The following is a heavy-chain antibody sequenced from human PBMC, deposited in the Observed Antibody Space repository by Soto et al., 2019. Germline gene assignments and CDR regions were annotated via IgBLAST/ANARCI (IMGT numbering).Heavy chain of an antibody. CDR2: ISYDGSNK. Sequence: PGGSLRLSCAASGFTFSSYGMHWVRQAPGKGLEWVAVISYDGSNKYYADSVKGRFTISRDNSKNTLYLQMNSLRAEDTAVYYCAKSAETGYGAIDHVWGQGTTVTVSS. V-gene: IGHV3-30*18. CDR3: AKSAETGYGAIDHV. CDR1: GFTFSSYG. D-gene: IGHD5-18*01. J-gene: IGHJ6*02.